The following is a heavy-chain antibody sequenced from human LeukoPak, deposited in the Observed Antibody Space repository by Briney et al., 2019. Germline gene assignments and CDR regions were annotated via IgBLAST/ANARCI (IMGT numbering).Heavy chain of an antibody. Sequence: PGGSLRLSCAASGFTFSSYGMHWVRQAPGKGLEWVAVISYDGSNKYYADSVKGRFTISRDNSKNTLYLQMNSLRAEDTAVYYCAKVCGSYSRRDAFDIWGQGTMVTVSS. CDR3: AKVCGSYSRRDAFDI. J-gene: IGHJ3*02. V-gene: IGHV3-30*18. D-gene: IGHD1-26*01. CDR2: ISYDGSNK. CDR1: GFTFSSYG.